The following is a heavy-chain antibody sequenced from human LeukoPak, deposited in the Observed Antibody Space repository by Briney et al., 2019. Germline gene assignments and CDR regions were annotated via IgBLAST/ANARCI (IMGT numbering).Heavy chain of an antibody. Sequence: GRSLRLSCTASGFTFTNYAMSWVRQAPGKGLEWVSTISGSGGSTYYADSAKGRFTISRDNSKNTLYLQMNSLRAEDTALYYCAKVWTTANFDYWGQGTLVTVSS. V-gene: IGHV3-23*01. CDR2: ISGSGGST. D-gene: IGHD5-18*01. J-gene: IGHJ4*02. CDR1: GFTFTNYA. CDR3: AKVWTTANFDY.